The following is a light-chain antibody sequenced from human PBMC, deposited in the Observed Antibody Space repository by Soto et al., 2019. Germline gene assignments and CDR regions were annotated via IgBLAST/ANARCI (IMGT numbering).Light chain of an antibody. CDR1: EGITNY. V-gene: IGKV1-33*01. CDR3: HQYDSLLYT. CDR2: DAS. Sequence: DLQMTQSPSSLSASVGDRVTITCQASEGITNYLNWYQQKPGKVPKLLIYDASNLEVGVPSRFSGSGSGTEFTFTISSLQPEDIATYYCHQYDSLLYTFGQGTKLEIK. J-gene: IGKJ2*01.